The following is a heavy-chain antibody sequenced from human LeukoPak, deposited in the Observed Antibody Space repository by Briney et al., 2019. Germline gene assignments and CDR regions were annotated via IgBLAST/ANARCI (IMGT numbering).Heavy chain of an antibody. Sequence: SQTLSLTCTVSGGSISSDSYYWTWIRQPAGKGLEWIGRVHTSGSTDFNPSLKSRVSISLATSKNQFSLKLSSVTAADTAVYYCAREVGYSNYFDYWGQGTLVTVSS. CDR1: GGSISSDSYY. CDR3: AREVGYSNYFDY. D-gene: IGHD2-15*01. CDR2: VHTSGST. J-gene: IGHJ4*02. V-gene: IGHV4-61*02.